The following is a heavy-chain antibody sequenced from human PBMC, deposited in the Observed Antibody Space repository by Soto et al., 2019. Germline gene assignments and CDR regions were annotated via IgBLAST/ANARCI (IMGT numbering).Heavy chain of an antibody. J-gene: IGHJ5*02. D-gene: IGHD4-17*01. Sequence: QVQLQESGPGLAKPSETLSLTCTVSGDSIHTDIYYWGWIRQAPGRGLEWIGSIFYTGNTVYNPSLKSRVTLSVDTSENQFSLNLGFLTAADPAVYYCARHSHADHGEPNWFDPWGQGTLVTVSS. CDR2: IFYTGNT. CDR1: GDSIHTDIYY. CDR3: ARHSHADHGEPNWFDP. V-gene: IGHV4-39*01.